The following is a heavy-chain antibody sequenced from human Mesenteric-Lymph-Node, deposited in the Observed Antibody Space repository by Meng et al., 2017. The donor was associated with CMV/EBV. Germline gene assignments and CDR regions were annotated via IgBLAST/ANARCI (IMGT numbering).Heavy chain of an antibody. V-gene: IGHV1-3*01. D-gene: IGHD5-12*01. CDR1: GYTFTNCA. J-gene: IGHJ4*02. CDR3: ARGTPDIGYDYYAY. Sequence: ASGYTFTNCAMQWGSQAPGQRLEWMGWINAASGNARSSQEFQDRVTISRDTSASTAYMELSGLTSDDTAVYYCARGTPDIGYDYYAYWGQGTLVTVSS. CDR2: INAASGNA.